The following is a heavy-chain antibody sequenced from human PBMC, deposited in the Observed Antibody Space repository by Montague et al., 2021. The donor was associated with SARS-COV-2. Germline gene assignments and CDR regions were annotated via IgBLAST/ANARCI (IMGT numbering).Heavy chain of an antibody. D-gene: IGHD3-9*01. CDR3: ARSAFRYFDRPGMDV. J-gene: IGHJ6*02. CDR1: GGSIRSDGFY. Sequence: TLSLTCTVSGGSIRSDGFYWNWIRQPAGKGLEWIGRIDASGTTNYXPSLKGRVIISLDRSKNQFSLKLSSVIAADTAVYYCARSAFRYFDRPGMDVWGQGTTVTVSS. V-gene: IGHV4-61*02. CDR2: IDASGTT.